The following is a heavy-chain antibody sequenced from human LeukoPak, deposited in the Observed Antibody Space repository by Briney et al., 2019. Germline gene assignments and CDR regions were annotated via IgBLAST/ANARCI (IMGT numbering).Heavy chain of an antibody. V-gene: IGHV3-23*01. D-gene: IGHD3-10*02. CDR3: AKDRGLLFGEFQDY. J-gene: IGHJ4*02. Sequence: PGGSLRLSCAASGFTFSGYAMSWVRQAPGKGLEWVSAISGSGGSTYYADSVKGRFTISRDNSKNTLYLQMNSLRAEDTAVYYSAKDRGLLFGEFQDYWGQGTLVTVSS. CDR2: ISGSGGST. CDR1: GFTFSGYA.